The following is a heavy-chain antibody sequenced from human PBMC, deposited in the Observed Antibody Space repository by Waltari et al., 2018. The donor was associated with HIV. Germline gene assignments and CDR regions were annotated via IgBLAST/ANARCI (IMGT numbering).Heavy chain of an antibody. CDR2: ISSGGGGT. CDR3: AKDGGRYGILTGYFDY. Sequence: EVQLVESGGGLVQPGGSLRIACAASGFTFSTYAMSWVRQAPGKWLEGVSAISSGGGGTFYADSVKGRFTIARDNSKNTLYLQMNSLRVEDTAVYYCAKDGGRYGILTGYFDYWGQGTLVPVSS. CDR1: GFTFSTYA. D-gene: IGHD3-9*01. V-gene: IGHV3-23*04. J-gene: IGHJ4*02.